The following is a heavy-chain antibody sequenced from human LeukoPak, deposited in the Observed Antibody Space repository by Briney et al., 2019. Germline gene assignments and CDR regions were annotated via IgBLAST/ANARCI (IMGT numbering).Heavy chain of an antibody. V-gene: IGHV1-2*02. D-gene: IGHD1-26*01. CDR2: INPNSGGT. Sequence: GASVKVSCKASGYTFTGYYMHWVRQAPGQGLEWMAWINPNSGGTSYAQKFRDRVTMTRDTSISTAYMELSRLTSDDTAVYYCATLGLNIVGSTTDFDYWGQGTLVTVSS. CDR1: GYTFTGYY. CDR3: ATLGLNIVGSTTDFDY. J-gene: IGHJ4*02.